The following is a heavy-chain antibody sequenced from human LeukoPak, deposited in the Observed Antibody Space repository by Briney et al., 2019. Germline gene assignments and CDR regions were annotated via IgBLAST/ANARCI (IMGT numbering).Heavy chain of an antibody. CDR2: IYYSGST. V-gene: IGHV4-59*01. CDR3: ARGTWFGELFGYYYYMDV. CDR1: DDSTTMYY. D-gene: IGHD3-10*01. J-gene: IGHJ6*03. Sequence: SETLSLTCTVSDDSTTMYYWSWIRQPPGKGLEWIGYIYYSGSTNYNPSLKSRVTISVDTSKNQFSLKLSSVTAADTAVYYCARGTWFGELFGYYYYMDVWGKGTTVTISS.